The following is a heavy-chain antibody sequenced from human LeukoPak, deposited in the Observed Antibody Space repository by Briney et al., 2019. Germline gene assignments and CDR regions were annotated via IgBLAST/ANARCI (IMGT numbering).Heavy chain of an antibody. CDR3: AREFPDYYDSSGYYGAFDI. J-gene: IGHJ3*02. V-gene: IGHV3-7*05. CDR2: IKQDGSEK. CDR1: GLTFSNYW. D-gene: IGHD3-22*01. Sequence: GGSLRLSCAASGLTFSNYWMSWVRQAPGKGLDWVANIKQDGSEKYYVDSVKGRFTISRDNAKNSLYLQMNSLRAEDTAVYYCAREFPDYYDSSGYYGAFDIWGQGTMVTVSS.